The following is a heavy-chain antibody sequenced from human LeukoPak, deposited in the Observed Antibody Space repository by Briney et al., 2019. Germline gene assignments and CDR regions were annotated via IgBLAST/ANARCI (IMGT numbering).Heavy chain of an antibody. CDR3: AKDIEPAGLFLDY. D-gene: IGHD6-13*01. CDR2: IKYDASEK. V-gene: IGHV3-7*04. CDR1: GFTFSSYW. J-gene: IGHJ4*02. Sequence: PGGXLRLSCAASGFTFSSYWMSWVRQTPGKGLEWVANIKYDASEKDYLDSVKGRFTISRDNAKNSLYLQMNSLRAEDTALYYCAKDIEPAGLFLDYWGRGTLVTVSS.